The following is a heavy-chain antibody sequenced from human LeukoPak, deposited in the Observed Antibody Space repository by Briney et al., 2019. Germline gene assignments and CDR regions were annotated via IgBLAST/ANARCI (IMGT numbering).Heavy chain of an antibody. J-gene: IGHJ5*02. Sequence: AGGSLRLSCAASGFTFSFYAMSWVRQAPGKGLEWVAGITSSGNTTYYADPVKGRFTISRDNSKNTLYLQMNSLRAEDTAVYYCAKDIQLERRGFFDPWGQGTLVTVSS. CDR3: AKDIQLERRGFFDP. CDR2: ITSSGNTT. CDR1: GFTFSFYA. D-gene: IGHD1-1*01. V-gene: IGHV3-23*01.